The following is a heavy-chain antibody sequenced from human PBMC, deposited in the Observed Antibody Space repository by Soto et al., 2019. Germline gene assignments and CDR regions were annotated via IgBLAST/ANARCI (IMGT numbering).Heavy chain of an antibody. Sequence: QVQLVESGGGVVQPGRSLRLSCAASGFTFSSYAMHWVRQAPGKGLEWVAVISYDGSNKYYADSMKGRFTISRDNSKNTLYLQMNSLRAEDTAVYYCARGKGYYYDSSGYYSGGRFDYWGQGTLVTVSS. J-gene: IGHJ4*02. CDR1: GFTFSSYA. V-gene: IGHV3-30-3*01. CDR2: ISYDGSNK. D-gene: IGHD3-22*01. CDR3: ARGKGYYYDSSGYYSGGRFDY.